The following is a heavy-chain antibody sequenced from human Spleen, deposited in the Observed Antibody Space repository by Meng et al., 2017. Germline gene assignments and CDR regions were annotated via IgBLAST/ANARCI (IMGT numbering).Heavy chain of an antibody. CDR2: INHSGST. J-gene: IGHJ4*02. CDR1: GGSFSDYY. D-gene: IGHD4-11*01. Sequence: QVQLQEWGAGLLKPSATLSQPCLVSGGSFSDYYWSWIRQPPGKGLEWIGEINHSGSTNYNPSLESRATISVDTSQNNLSLKLSSVTAADSAVYYCARGPTTMAHDFDYWGQGTLVTVSP. CDR3: ARGPTTMAHDFDY. V-gene: IGHV4-34*01.